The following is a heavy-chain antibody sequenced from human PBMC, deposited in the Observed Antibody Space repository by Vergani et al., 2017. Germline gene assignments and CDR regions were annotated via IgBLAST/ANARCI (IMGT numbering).Heavy chain of an antibody. J-gene: IGHJ4*02. V-gene: IGHV1-18*01. CDR1: GYTFTKFG. CDR3: ASGGGQTALDL. Sequence: QVQLVQSGAEVKKPGASVKVSCKASGYTFTKFGITWVRQAPGQGLQWMGWISAYNANTNFAQKLQGRVFMTTDTSTRTAYMELKSLRSDDTAVYYCASGGGQTALDLWGQGALVTVSS. CDR2: ISAYNANT. D-gene: IGHD1-1*01.